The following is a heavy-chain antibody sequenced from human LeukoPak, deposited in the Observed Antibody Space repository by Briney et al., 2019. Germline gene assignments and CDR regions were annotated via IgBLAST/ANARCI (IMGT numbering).Heavy chain of an antibody. V-gene: IGHV4-59*01. Sequence: PSETLSLTCTVSGGSISNYYWSWIRQPPGKGLEWIGYIYYSGSTNYNPSLKSRVTISIDASKNQFSLQLSSVTAADTAVYYCARVDSGYSSSWYPYYFDYWGPGTLVTVSS. CDR1: GGSISNYY. CDR2: IYYSGST. J-gene: IGHJ4*02. CDR3: ARVDSGYSSSWYPYYFDY. D-gene: IGHD6-13*01.